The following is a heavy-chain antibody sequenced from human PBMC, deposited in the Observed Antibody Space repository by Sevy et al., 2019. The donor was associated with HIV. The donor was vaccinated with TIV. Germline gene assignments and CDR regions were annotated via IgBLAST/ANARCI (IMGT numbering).Heavy chain of an antibody. Sequence: GGSLRLSCAASGFTLSDYYMSWIRQAPGKGLEWVSYISGSGSTIYYAASVKGRFTISRDNAKNSLSLQMNSLRAEDTAVYFCARDHVKDGDLGDYYYYAMDVWGQGTTVTVSS. CDR1: GFTLSDYY. V-gene: IGHV3-11*01. J-gene: IGHJ6*02. CDR3: ARDHVKDGDLGDYYYYAMDV. CDR2: ISGSGSTI. D-gene: IGHD4-17*01.